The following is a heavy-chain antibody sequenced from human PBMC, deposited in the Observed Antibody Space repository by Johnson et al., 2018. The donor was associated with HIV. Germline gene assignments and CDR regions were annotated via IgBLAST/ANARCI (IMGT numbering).Heavy chain of an antibody. V-gene: IGHV3-7*02. D-gene: IGHD2-2*01. J-gene: IGHJ3*02. CDR1: GFTFSSYW. CDR2: IKQDGGEK. Sequence: VQLVESGGGLVQPGGSLRLSCATSGFTFSSYWMSWVRQAPGKGLDWVANIKQDGGEKYYVDSVKGRFTISRDNAKNSLYLQMNSLRAEDTAVYYCARGDIVVVPAATRAQDAFDIWGQGTMVTVSS. CDR3: ARGDIVVVPAATRAQDAFDI.